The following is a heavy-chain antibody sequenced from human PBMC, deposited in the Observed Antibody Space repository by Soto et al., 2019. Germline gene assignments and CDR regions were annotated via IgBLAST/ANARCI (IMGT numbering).Heavy chain of an antibody. Sequence: EVQLVESGGGLVQPGGSLRLSCAASGFTFSTYAMNWVRQAPGRGLEWVSYVGTTTTTTYYSDSVKGRFTISRDNAKNTLYLQMNRLRDEETAIYYCARDLSPYYFDSWGRGTLVTVSS. CDR3: ARDLSPYYFDS. CDR1: GFTFSTYA. J-gene: IGHJ4*02. CDR2: VGTTTTTT. V-gene: IGHV3-48*02.